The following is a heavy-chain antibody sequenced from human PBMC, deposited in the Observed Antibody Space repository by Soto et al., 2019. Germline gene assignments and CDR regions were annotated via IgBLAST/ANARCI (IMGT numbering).Heavy chain of an antibody. Sequence: GASVKVSCKASGYSFTDYHIHWVRQAPGQGLEWLGRINPKSGGTSTAQKFQGWVTMTTDTSISTASMELTRLTSDDTAIYYCARVTNYYYGMDVWGQGTTVTVSS. D-gene: IGHD1-1*01. CDR3: ARVTNYYYGMDV. CDR2: INPKSGGT. V-gene: IGHV1-2*04. J-gene: IGHJ6*02. CDR1: GYSFTDYH.